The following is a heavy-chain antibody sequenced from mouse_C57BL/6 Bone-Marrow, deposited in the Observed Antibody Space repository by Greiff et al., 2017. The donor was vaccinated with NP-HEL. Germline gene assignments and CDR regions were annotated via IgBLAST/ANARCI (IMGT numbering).Heavy chain of an antibody. CDR2: INPSTGGT. CDR1: GYSFTGYY. J-gene: IGHJ3*01. V-gene: IGHV1-42*01. Sequence: VQLKESGPELVKPGASVKISCKASGYSFTGYYMNWVKQSPEKSLEWIGEINPSTGGTTYNQKFKAKATLTVDKSSSTAYMQLKSLTSEDSAVYYCAREGGDSLAYWGQGTLVTVSA. CDR3: AREGGDSLAY.